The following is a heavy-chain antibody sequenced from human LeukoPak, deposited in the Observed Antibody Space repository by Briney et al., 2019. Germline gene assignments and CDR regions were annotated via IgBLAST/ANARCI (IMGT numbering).Heavy chain of an antibody. Sequence: SETLSLTCAVSGGSISSSNWWSWVRQPPGKGLEWIGEIYHSGSTNYNPPLKSRVTISVDKSKNQFSLKLSSVTAADTAVYYCARFRSSWYGRYFDYWGQGTLVTVSS. J-gene: IGHJ4*02. CDR2: IYHSGST. V-gene: IGHV4-4*02. D-gene: IGHD6-13*01. CDR3: ARFRSSWYGRYFDY. CDR1: GGSISSSNW.